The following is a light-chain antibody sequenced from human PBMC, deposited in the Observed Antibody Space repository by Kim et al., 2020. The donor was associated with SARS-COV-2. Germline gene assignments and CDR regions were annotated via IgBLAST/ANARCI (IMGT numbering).Light chain of an antibody. CDR3: QQRSNWPPEYT. J-gene: IGKJ2*01. CDR2: DAS. Sequence: SPGERATLPCRASQSVSSYLAWYQQKPGQAPRLLIYDASNRATGIPARFSGSGSGTDFTLTISSLEPEDFAVYYCQQRSNWPPEYTFGQGTKLEI. CDR1: QSVSSY. V-gene: IGKV3-11*01.